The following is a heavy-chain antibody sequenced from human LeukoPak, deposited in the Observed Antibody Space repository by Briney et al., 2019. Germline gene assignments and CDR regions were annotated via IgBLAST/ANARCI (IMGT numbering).Heavy chain of an antibody. V-gene: IGHV1-69*04. CDR1: GGTFSSYA. Sequence: ASVKVSCKASGGTFSSYAISWVRQAPGQGLEWMGRIIPILGIANYAQKFQGRVTITADKSTSTAYMEQSSLRSEDTAVYYCSGYYYDSSGYYARGYYFDYWGQGTLVTVSS. D-gene: IGHD3-22*01. CDR2: IIPILGIA. J-gene: IGHJ4*02. CDR3: SGYYYDSSGYYARGYYFDY.